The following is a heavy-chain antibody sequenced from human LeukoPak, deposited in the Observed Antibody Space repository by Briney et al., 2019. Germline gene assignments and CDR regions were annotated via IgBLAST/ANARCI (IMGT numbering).Heavy chain of an antibody. V-gene: IGHV3-23*01. Sequence: PGGSLRLSCAASGFTFSSYAMSWVRQAPGKGLEWVSAISGSGGSTYYADSVKGRFTISRDSSKNTLYLQMNSLRAEDTAVYYCAKDRWELLGLFDYWGQGTLVTVSS. D-gene: IGHD1-26*01. CDR3: AKDRWELLGLFDY. J-gene: IGHJ4*02. CDR1: GFTFSSYA. CDR2: ISGSGGST.